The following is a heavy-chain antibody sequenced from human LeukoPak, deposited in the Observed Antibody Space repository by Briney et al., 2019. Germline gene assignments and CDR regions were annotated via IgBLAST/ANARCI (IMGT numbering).Heavy chain of an antibody. D-gene: IGHD3-3*01. CDR2: ISGSGGST. J-gene: IGHJ4*02. Sequence: PGGSLRLSCAASGFTFSSYAMSWVRQAPGKGLEWVSAISGSGGSTYYADSVKGRFTISRDNSKNTLYLQMNSLRAEDTAVYYCAKDPTIFGVVITNYFDYWGQGTLVTVSS. CDR1: GFTFSSYA. CDR3: AKDPTIFGVVITNYFDY. V-gene: IGHV3-23*01.